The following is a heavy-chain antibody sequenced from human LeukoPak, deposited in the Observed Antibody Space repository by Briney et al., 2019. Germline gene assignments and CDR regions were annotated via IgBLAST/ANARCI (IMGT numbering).Heavy chain of an antibody. V-gene: IGHV3-23*01. J-gene: IGHJ4*02. CDR1: GRTLTNFG. CDR3: ANRSVVIRVVLVGFHKEAYYFDS. D-gene: IGHD3-3*01. Sequence: GGARRVCGAVSGRTLTNFGMSWVRRGPGKGLECVAGLTDPGSSSNYADSVKGRFTISRYNAKITLYMQMNSLRAEDPAVYFCANRSVVIRVVLVGFHKEAYYFDSWGQGALVTVSS. CDR2: LTDPGSSS.